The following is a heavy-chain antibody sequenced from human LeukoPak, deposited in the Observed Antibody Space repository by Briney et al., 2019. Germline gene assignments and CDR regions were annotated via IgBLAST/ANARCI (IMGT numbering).Heavy chain of an antibody. CDR2: INHSGST. J-gene: IGHJ4*02. V-gene: IGHV4-34*01. CDR3: ASWSITGTIGNY. Sequence: KASETLSLTCAVYGGSFSGYYWSWIRQPPGKGLEWIGEINHSGSTNYNPSLKSRVTISVDTSKNQFSLRLSSVTAADTAVYYCASWSITGTIGNYWGQGTLVTVSS. CDR1: GGSFSGYY. D-gene: IGHD1-7*01.